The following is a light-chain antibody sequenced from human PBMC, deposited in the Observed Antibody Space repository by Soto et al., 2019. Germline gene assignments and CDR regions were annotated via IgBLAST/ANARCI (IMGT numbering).Light chain of an antibody. CDR1: SNDVGGYNY. CDR2: EVS. CDR3: SSYTSSSTLGV. J-gene: IGLJ1*01. V-gene: IGLV2-8*01. Sequence: QSALTQPPSASGSPGQSVTISCTGTSNDVGGYNYVSWYQQLPGKAPKLMIYEVSKRPSGVPDRFSGSKSGNTASLTVSGLQAEDESDYFCSSYTSSSTLGVFGTGTKVTVL.